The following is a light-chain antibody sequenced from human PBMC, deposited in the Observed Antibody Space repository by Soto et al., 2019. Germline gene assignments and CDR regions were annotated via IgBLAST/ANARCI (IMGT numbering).Light chain of an antibody. Sequence: EIVLQDSPGTLSLSPGAQTTLSFRAIQSVRNNYLAWYQQKPGQAPRLLVSAASNRATGIPARFSGSGSGTDFTLTISSLEPEDFGVFYCQQRFDWPKITFGQGTRLEIK. CDR1: QSVRNNY. CDR3: QQRFDWPKIT. CDR2: AAS. J-gene: IGKJ5*01. V-gene: IGKV3-11*01.